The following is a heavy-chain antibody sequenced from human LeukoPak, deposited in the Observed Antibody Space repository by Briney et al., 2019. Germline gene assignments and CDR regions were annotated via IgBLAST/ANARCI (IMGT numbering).Heavy chain of an antibody. J-gene: IGHJ4*02. V-gene: IGHV3-23*01. CDR1: GFTFSSYA. CDR2: ISGSGGST. D-gene: IGHD6-13*01. Sequence: GGSLRLSCAASGFTFSSYAMSWVRQAPGKGLEWVSAISGSGGSTYYADPVKGRFTISRDNSKNTLYLQMNSLRAEDTAVYYCARSPIAAAGPDYWGQGTLVTVSS. CDR3: ARSPIAAAGPDY.